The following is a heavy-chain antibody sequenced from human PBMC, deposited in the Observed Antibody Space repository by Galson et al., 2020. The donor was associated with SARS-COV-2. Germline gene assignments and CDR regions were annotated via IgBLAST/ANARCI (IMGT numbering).Heavy chain of an antibody. CDR1: GGSINGSNYF. CDR3: VRDRGDGSSWNGLDPLDC. J-gene: IGHJ4*02. V-gene: IGHV4-39*07. D-gene: IGHD6-13*01. CDR2: IWYSGNT. Sequence: ASETLSLTCTVSGGSINGSNYFWGWIRQPPGKGLEWIGSIWYSGNTYYSPSLKSRVTISIDTSKTQFSLRLSSVTAADSGVYYCVRDRGDGSSWNGLDPLDCGGQGPQVIVSS.